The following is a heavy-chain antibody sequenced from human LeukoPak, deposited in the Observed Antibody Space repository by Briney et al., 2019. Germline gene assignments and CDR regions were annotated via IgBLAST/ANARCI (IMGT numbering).Heavy chain of an antibody. V-gene: IGHV4-39*07. CDR2: IFYSGTT. D-gene: IGHD6-13*01. CDR3: ARDKVDSSSWYPNYYYYYMDV. Sequence: SETLSLVCTVSRGLITNNNYFWAWIRQAPGRGLEWIGNIFYSGTTYYNPSLPSLEGRITILVDTSKNQFSLKLSSVTAADTAVYYCARDKVDSSSWYPNYYYYYMDVWGKGTTVTISS. CDR1: RGLITNNNYF. J-gene: IGHJ6*03.